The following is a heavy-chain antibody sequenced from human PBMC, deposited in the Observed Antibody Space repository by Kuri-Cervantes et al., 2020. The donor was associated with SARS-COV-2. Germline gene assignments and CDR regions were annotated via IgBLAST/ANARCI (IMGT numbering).Heavy chain of an antibody. CDR1: GFTFSSYA. V-gene: IGHV3-30*14. Sequence: GESLKISCAAAGFTFSSYAMHWVRQAPGKGLECVAVISYDGSNKYYAVSVKGRFTISSDNSKNTLYLQMNSLRAEDTAVYYCARQVFDAFDIWSQGTMVTVSS. CDR3: ARQVFDAFDI. J-gene: IGHJ3*02. CDR2: ISYDGSNK.